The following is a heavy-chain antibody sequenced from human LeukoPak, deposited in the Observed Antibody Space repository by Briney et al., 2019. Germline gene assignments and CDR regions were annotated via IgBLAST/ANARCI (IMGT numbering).Heavy chain of an antibody. V-gene: IGHV4-4*07. CDR2: IYTSGST. J-gene: IGHJ6*03. CDR1: GGSISSYY. Sequence: PSETLSLTCTVSGGSISSYYWSWIRQPAGKGLEWIGRIYTSGSTNYNPSLKSRVTMSVDTSKNQFSLKLSSVTAADTAVYYCASRQAYSSSYSRRTRYYYYMDVWGKGTTVTVSS. D-gene: IGHD6-6*01. CDR3: ASRQAYSSSYSRRTRYYYYMDV.